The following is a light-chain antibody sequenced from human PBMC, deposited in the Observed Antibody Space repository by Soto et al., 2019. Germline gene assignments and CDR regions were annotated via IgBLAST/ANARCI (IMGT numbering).Light chain of an antibody. CDR3: QSFDKDLSAVV. V-gene: IGLV1-40*01. J-gene: IGLJ2*01. CDR1: SSDIGAGYR. CDR2: DNT. Sequence: QAVVTQPPSVSGAPGERVTISCTGSSSDIGAGYRVRWYQQVPGTAPKLLIYDNTNRPSGVPARFSGSKSGTTASLAISGVQAEDEADYYCQSFDKDLSAVVFGGGTKLTVL.